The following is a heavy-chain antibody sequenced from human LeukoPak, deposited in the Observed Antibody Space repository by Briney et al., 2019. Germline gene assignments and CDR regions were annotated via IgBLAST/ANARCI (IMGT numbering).Heavy chain of an antibody. CDR1: GYTFTGYY. D-gene: IGHD3-16*02. CDR3: ARAGLGGAIIHHYYYYMDV. Sequence: ASVKVSCKASGYTFTGYYMHWVRQAPGQGLEWMGWINPNSGGTNYAQKLQGRVTMTTDTSTSTAYMEVRSLRSDDTAVYYCARAGLGGAIIHHYYYYMDVWGKGTTVTVSS. V-gene: IGHV1-2*02. CDR2: INPNSGGT. J-gene: IGHJ6*03.